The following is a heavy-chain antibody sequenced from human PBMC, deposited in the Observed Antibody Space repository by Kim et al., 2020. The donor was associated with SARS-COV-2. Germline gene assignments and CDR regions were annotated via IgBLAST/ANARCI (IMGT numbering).Heavy chain of an antibody. Sequence: ASVKVSCKASGYTFTSYAMHWVRQAPGQRLEWMGWINAGNGNTKYSQKFQGRVTITRDTSASTAYMELSSLRSEDTAVYYCARDPWLVAGFAWFDPWGQGTLVTVSS. CDR3: ARDPWLVAGFAWFDP. D-gene: IGHD6-19*01. V-gene: IGHV1-3*01. J-gene: IGHJ5*02. CDR1: GYTFTSYA. CDR2: INAGNGNT.